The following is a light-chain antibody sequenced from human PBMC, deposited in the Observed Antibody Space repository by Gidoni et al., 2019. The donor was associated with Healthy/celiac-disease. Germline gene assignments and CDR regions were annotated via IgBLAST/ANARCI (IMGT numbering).Light chain of an antibody. CDR3: QQYNSWT. CDR2: DAS. V-gene: IGKV1-5*01. Sequence: GDRVTITCRASQSISSWLAWYQQKPGKAPKLLIYDASSLESGVPSRFSGGGSGTEFTLTISSLQPDDFATYYCQQYNSWTFGQGTKVEIK. J-gene: IGKJ1*01. CDR1: QSISSW.